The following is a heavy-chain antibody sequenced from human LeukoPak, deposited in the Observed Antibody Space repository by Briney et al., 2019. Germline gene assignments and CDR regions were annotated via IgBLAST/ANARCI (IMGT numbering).Heavy chain of an antibody. CDR1: GGTFSSYA. CDR2: IIPIFGTA. J-gene: IGHJ3*02. D-gene: IGHD6-13*01. CDR3: ARGASSSWYDGAFDI. V-gene: IGHV1-69*01. Sequence: GSSVKVSCKASGGTFSSYAISWVRQAPGQGLEWMGGIIPIFGTANYAQKFQGRVTITADESTSTAYIELSSLRSEDTAVYYCARGASSSWYDGAFDIWGQGTMVTVSS.